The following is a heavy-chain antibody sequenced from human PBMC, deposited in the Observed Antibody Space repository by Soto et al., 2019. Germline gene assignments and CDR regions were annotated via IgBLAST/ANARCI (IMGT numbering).Heavy chain of an antibody. Sequence: GGSLRLSGVACGFRFSGYAMSWVRQTAGKGLEWVSGISGSGGRTYYAYSVKGRFTISRDNPNNTLSLQMHIMRVEDTDVSFCAKGGYHSLFDIWGQGTMVPVSS. V-gene: IGHV3-23*01. CDR2: ISGSGGRT. CDR3: AKGGYHSLFDI. D-gene: IGHD6-13*01. J-gene: IGHJ3*02. CDR1: GFRFSGYA.